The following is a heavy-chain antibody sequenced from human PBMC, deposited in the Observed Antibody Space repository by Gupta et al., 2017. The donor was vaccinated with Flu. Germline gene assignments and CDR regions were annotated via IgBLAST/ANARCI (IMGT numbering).Heavy chain of an antibody. J-gene: IGHJ4*02. CDR2: INPDGSEK. CDR1: GLTFSRSW. V-gene: IGHV3-7*01. CDR3: ASWGDQIQS. Sequence: SGLTFSRSWMNWVRQVPGKGLEWVANINPDGSEKRYVDSVKGRFTISRDNAKNSLFLQMDGLRVDDTATYYCASWGDQIQSWGQGSLVTVSS. D-gene: IGHD3-16*01.